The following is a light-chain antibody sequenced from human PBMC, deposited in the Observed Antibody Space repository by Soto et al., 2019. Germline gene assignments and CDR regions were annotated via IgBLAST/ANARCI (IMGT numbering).Light chain of an antibody. CDR2: EVS. CDR3: SSYTSSSTVV. J-gene: IGLJ2*01. Sequence: QSALTQPASASGSPGQSITISCTGTSSDVGGYNYVSWYQQHPGKAPKLMIYEVSNRPSGVSNRFSGSKSGNTASLTISGIQAEDEADYYCSSYTSSSTVVFGGGTKLTVL. CDR1: SSDVGGYNY. V-gene: IGLV2-14*01.